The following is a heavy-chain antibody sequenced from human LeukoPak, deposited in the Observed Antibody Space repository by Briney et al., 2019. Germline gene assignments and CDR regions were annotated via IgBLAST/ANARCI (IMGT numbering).Heavy chain of an antibody. CDR2: IYPGDSDT. Sequence: RGESLKISCKGSGYSFTSYWIGWVCQMPGKGLEWMGIIYPGDSDTRYSPSFQGQVTISADKSISTAYLQWSSLKASDTAMYYCARCGFDRKDYYYMDVWGKGTTVTVSS. CDR1: GYSFTSYW. V-gene: IGHV5-51*01. D-gene: IGHD5-12*01. CDR3: ARCGFDRKDYYYMDV. J-gene: IGHJ6*03.